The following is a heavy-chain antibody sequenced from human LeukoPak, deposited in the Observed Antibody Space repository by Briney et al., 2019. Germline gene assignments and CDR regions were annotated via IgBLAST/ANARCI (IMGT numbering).Heavy chain of an antibody. Sequence: PSETLSLTCTVSGGSISSSSYYWGWIRQPPGKGLEWIGSIYYSGSTYYNPSLKSRVTISVDTSKNQFSLKLSSVTAADTAVYYCARDLVRGVLNDAFDIWGQGTMVTVSS. J-gene: IGHJ3*02. CDR1: GGSISSSSYY. D-gene: IGHD3-10*01. CDR2: IYYSGST. V-gene: IGHV4-39*07. CDR3: ARDLVRGVLNDAFDI.